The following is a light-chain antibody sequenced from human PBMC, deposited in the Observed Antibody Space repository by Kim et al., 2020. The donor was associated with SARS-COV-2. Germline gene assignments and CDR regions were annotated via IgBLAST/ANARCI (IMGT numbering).Light chain of an antibody. Sequence: GQSFTIPCTGTNSNVCGYNYVSWYQHHPDKAPKLIMYEVNKRPSGVPDRFSGFKSGNTASLIVSGLQAEDEADYYCSSYAGSITLVFGTGTKVTVL. J-gene: IGLJ1*01. CDR1: NSNVCGYNY. V-gene: IGLV2-8*01. CDR3: SSYAGSITLV. CDR2: EVN.